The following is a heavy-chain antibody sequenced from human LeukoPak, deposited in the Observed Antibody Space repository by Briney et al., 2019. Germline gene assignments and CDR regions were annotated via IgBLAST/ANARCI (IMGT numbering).Heavy chain of an antibody. CDR2: ISVSGGST. CDR1: GFTFSSYA. D-gene: IGHD3-22*01. CDR3: AKDPQKTITMIQEYYFDY. J-gene: IGHJ4*02. Sequence: PGGSLRLSCVASGFTFSSYAMSWVRQAPGKGLEWVSGISVSGGSTYYADSVKGRFTISRDKSKNTLYLQMNSLRAEDTAVYYCAKDPQKTITMIQEYYFDYWGQGTLVTVSS. V-gene: IGHV3-23*01.